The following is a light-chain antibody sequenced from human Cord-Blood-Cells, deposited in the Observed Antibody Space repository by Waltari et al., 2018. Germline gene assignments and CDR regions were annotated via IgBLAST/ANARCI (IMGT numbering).Light chain of an antibody. V-gene: IGKV1-5*01. CDR2: DAS. Sequence: DIQMTQSPSTLSASVGHRVTITCRASQSISSWLAWYQQKPGKAPKLLIYDASSLESGVPSRISDSGSGTEFTLTISSLQPDDFATYYCQQYGSYSRTFGQGTKVEIK. CDR3: QQYGSYSRT. CDR1: QSISSW. J-gene: IGKJ1*01.